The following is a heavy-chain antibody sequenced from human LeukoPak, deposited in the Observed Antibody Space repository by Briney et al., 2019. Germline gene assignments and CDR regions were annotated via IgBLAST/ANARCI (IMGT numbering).Heavy chain of an antibody. J-gene: IGHJ4*02. D-gene: IGHD1-1*01. CDR1: GYTFTSYA. CDR3: ARGHIGTTPYDY. V-gene: IGHV1-8*01. Sequence: GASVKVSCKASGYTFTSYAINWVRQATGQGLEWMGWMDPNSGNTGYAQKFQGRVTMTRNTSISTAYMELSSLRSEDTAVYYCARGHIGTTPYDYWGQGTLVTVSS. CDR2: MDPNSGNT.